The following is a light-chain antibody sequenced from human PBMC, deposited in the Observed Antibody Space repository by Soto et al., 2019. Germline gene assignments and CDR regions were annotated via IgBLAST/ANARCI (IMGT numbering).Light chain of an antibody. CDR2: DAS. CDR3: QQYGSSPIT. Sequence: EIVLAQSPGTLSLSPGERATFSCRASHSVSSNFLAWYQQRPGQAPRLVIYDASNRAAGFPDRFSGSGSGTDFTLTISRLEPEDFAVYYCQQYGSSPITFGQGTRLEI. CDR1: HSVSSNF. J-gene: IGKJ5*01. V-gene: IGKV3-20*01.